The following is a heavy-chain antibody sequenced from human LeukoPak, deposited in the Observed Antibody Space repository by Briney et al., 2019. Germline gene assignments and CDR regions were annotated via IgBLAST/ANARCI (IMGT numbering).Heavy chain of an antibody. D-gene: IGHD6-19*01. CDR2: ISGSGGST. V-gene: IGHV3-23*01. CDR3: AKVQQWPVENFDY. CDR1: GFTFSSYA. Sequence: PGGSLRLSCAASGFTFSSYAVSWVRQAPGKGLEWVSAISGSGGSTYYADSVKGRFTISRDNSKNTLYLQMNSLRAEDTAVYYCAKVQQWPVENFDYWGQGTLVTVSS. J-gene: IGHJ4*02.